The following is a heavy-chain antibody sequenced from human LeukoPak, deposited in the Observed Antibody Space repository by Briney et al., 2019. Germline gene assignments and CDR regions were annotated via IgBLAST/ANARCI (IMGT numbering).Heavy chain of an antibody. Sequence: GASVKVSCKASGGTFTSYAISWVRQAPGQGLEWMRGIIPIFGTANYAQKFQGRVTITADKSTSTAYMELSSLRSEDTAVYYCASLITMVRESVFDYWGQGTLVTVSS. CDR2: IIPIFGTA. D-gene: IGHD3-10*01. CDR3: ASLITMVRESVFDY. V-gene: IGHV1-69*06. CDR1: GGTFTSYA. J-gene: IGHJ4*02.